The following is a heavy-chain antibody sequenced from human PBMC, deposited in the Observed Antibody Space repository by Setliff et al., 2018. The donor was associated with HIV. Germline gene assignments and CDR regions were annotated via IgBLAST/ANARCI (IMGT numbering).Heavy chain of an antibody. V-gene: IGHV1-69*13. CDR2: IIPLFGAA. CDR1: GGTFSNYA. J-gene: IGHJ4*02. D-gene: IGHD3-22*01. Sequence: SVKVSCKASGGTFSNYAISWVRQAPGQGLEWMGGIIPLFGAAKYAQKFQGRVTLTADESTSIAYMELSTLTSDDTAVYYCARETEVKGYYDSSGSWGLGYWGTGTLVTVSS. CDR3: ARETEVKGYYDSSGSWGLGY.